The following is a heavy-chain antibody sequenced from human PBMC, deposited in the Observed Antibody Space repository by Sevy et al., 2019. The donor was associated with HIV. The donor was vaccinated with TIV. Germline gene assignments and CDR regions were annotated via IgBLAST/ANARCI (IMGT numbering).Heavy chain of an antibody. CDR2: LDPGNGEI. Sequence: ASVKVSCKVFGYSLSKLSMHWVRQAPGKGLEWMGSLDPGNGEITYAQTLQGRVTMTEDTSTDTAYMELSGLTSEDTATYYCATVGLGYYSGSSYYQGDWFDPWGQGTLVNVSS. V-gene: IGHV1-24*01. CDR3: ATVGLGYYSGSSYYQGDWFDP. J-gene: IGHJ5*02. D-gene: IGHD2-15*01. CDR1: GYSLSKLS.